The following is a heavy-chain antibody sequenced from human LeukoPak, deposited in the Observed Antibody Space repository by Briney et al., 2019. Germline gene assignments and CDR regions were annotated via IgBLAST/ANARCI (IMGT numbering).Heavy chain of an antibody. CDR1: GGTFSSYA. CDR3: ARLTSQLYYYGSGSYSNPTFDY. V-gene: IGHV1-69*13. D-gene: IGHD3-10*01. J-gene: IGHJ4*02. CDR2: IIPIFGTA. Sequence: ASVTVSCKASGGTFSSYAISWVRQAPGQGLEWMGGIIPIFGTANYAQKFQGRVTITADESTSTAYMELSSLRSEDTAVYYCARLTSQLYYYGSGSYSNPTFDYWGQGTLVTVSS.